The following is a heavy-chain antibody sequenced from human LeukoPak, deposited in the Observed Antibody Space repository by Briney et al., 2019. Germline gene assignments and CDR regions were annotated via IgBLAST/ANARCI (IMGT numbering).Heavy chain of an antibody. V-gene: IGHV5-51*01. Sequence: PGESLKISCKGSGYSFTTYWIGWVRQMPGKGLEWMGIISPSFQGQVTISADKSISTAYLQWSSLKASDTAMYYCARRLSSNYYGMDVWGQGTTVTVSS. CDR1: GYSFTTYW. D-gene: IGHD2-2*01. J-gene: IGHJ6*02. CDR3: ARRLSSNYYGMDV. CDR2: I.